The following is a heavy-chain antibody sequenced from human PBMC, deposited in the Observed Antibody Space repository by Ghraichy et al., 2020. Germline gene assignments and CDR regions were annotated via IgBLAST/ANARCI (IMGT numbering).Heavy chain of an antibody. CDR2: IDSSSSYK. J-gene: IGHJ4*02. CDR3: TRDPGYCSGGRCSLTGHDY. Sequence: GGSLRLSCAASGFTFDDYAMHWVRQAPGKGLEWVSYIDSSSSYKYYADSVTGRFTISRDNAKNSLSLQMNSLRAEDTAVYYCTRDPGYCSGGRCSLTGHDYWGQGTLVTVSS. CDR1: GFTFDDYA. V-gene: IGHV3-21*01. D-gene: IGHD2-15*01.